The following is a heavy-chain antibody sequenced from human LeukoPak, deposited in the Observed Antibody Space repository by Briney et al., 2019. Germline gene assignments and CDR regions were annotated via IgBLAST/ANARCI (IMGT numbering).Heavy chain of an antibody. V-gene: IGHV3-7*01. Sequence: GGSLRLSCAASGFTVSSNYMNWVRQAPGKGLEWVANIKQDGSEKYYVASVEGRFTISRDNGKNSLYLEMNSLRAEDTAVYYCAKDQVYSDSSGNHYYFYYGLDVWGQGTTVTVSS. CDR1: GFTVSSNY. CDR2: IKQDGSEK. CDR3: AKDQVYSDSSGNHYYFYYGLDV. J-gene: IGHJ6*02. D-gene: IGHD3-22*01.